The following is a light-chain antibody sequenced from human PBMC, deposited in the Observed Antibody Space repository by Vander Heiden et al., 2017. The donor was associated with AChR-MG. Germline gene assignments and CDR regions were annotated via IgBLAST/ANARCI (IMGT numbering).Light chain of an antibody. CDR3: RHYLQTRR. V-gene: IGKV2-28*01. Sequence: DIVMTQSPLSLPVTPGEPASISCRSSQSLLHSNGYNYLDWYLQKPGQSPQLLIYLGSKRAYGVRDRFSGSGSGKDFTLKSSRVEDEDVGVYYCRHYLQTRRFGQGTKVEIK. CDR2: LGS. J-gene: IGKJ1*01. CDR1: QSLLHSNGYNY.